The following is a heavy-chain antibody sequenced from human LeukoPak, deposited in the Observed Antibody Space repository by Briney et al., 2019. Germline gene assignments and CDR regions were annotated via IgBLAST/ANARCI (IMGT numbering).Heavy chain of an antibody. Sequence: PGGSLRLSYAASGFTFSSYAMSWVRQAPGKGLDWVSTISGSRSTYYADSVKGRFTVSRDNSKNTLYLQMNSLRAEDTAVYYCARGSGTLDYYFDYWGQGALVTVSS. J-gene: IGHJ4*02. V-gene: IGHV3-23*01. CDR3: ARGSGTLDYYFDY. D-gene: IGHD1-26*01. CDR1: GFTFSSYA. CDR2: ISGSRST.